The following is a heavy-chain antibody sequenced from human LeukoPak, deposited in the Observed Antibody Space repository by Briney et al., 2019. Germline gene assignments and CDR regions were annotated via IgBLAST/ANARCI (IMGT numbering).Heavy chain of an antibody. CDR2: INPSGGSA. CDR3: AREEGYCSGGSCSSANWFDP. J-gene: IGHJ5*02. V-gene: IGHV1-46*01. Sequence: ASVKVSCKASGGTFSSYAISWVRQAPGQGLEWMGIINPSGGSASYAQKFQGRVTMTRDTSTSTVYMELSSLRSEDTAVYYCAREEGYCSGGSCSSANWFDPWGQGTLVTVSS. CDR1: GGTFSSYA. D-gene: IGHD2-15*01.